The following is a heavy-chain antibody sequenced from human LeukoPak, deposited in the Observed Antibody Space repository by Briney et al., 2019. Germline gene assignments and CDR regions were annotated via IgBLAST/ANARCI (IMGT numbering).Heavy chain of an antibody. CDR3: AKDMTPYDDYVWGTPDY. V-gene: IGHV3-23*01. CDR2: ISGSGGST. D-gene: IGHD3-16*01. J-gene: IGHJ4*02. CDR1: GFTFSSYA. Sequence: PGGSLRLSCAASGFTFSSYAMSWVRQAPGKGLEGVSAISGSGGSTYYADSVKGQFTISRVNSKNTLYLQMNSLRAEDTAVYYCAKDMTPYDDYVWGTPDYWGQGTLVTVSS.